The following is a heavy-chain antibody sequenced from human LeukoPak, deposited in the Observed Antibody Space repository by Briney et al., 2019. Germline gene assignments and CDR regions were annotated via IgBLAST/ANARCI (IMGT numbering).Heavy chain of an antibody. Sequence: GGSLRLSCEVSGFIFSYYGMNLVRQAPGKGLEWVSAISDSGDATYYADSVKGRFTISRDNSKSTLYLQMNNLRAEDTALYYCAKERGHSKPFDYWGQGTLVTVSS. CDR3: AKERGHSKPFDY. CDR2: ISDSGDAT. V-gene: IGHV3-23*01. D-gene: IGHD4-23*01. CDR1: GFIFSYYG. J-gene: IGHJ4*02.